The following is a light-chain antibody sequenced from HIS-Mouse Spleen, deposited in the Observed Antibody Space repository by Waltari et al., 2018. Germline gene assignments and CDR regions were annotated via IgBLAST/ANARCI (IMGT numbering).Light chain of an antibody. CDR1: QSVLYSSNNKNY. J-gene: IGKJ2*01. V-gene: IGKV4-1*01. CDR3: QQYYSTPYT. CDR2: WAS. Sequence: DIVMTQSPDSLAVSLGERATINCKSSQSVLYSSNNKNYLAWYQQKPGQPPKLLVYWASTPGSRVPDRFSGSGSGTDFTLTISSLQAEDVAVYYCQQYYSTPYTFGQGTKLEIK.